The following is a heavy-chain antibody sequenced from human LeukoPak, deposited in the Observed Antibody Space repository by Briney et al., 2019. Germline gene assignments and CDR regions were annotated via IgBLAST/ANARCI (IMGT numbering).Heavy chain of an antibody. CDR1: GFTFSSYA. J-gene: IGHJ4*02. V-gene: IGHV3-64D*06. CDR2: ISSNGGST. D-gene: IGHD3-22*01. Sequence: TGGSLRLSCSASGFTFSSYAMHWVRQAPGKGLEYVSAISSNGGSTYYADSVKGRFTISRDNSKNTLYLQMSSLRAEDTAVYYCAKATRGYYDSSGYSPIYWGQGTLVTVSS. CDR3: AKATRGYYDSSGYSPIY.